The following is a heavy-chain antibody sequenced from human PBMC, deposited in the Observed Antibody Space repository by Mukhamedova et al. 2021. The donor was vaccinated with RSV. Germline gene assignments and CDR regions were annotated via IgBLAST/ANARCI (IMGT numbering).Heavy chain of an antibody. D-gene: IGHD2-2*01. V-gene: IGHV3-30*18. CDR2: ISNDGNTE. Sequence: GLEWVAVISNDGNTEYYADSVKGRFTISRDNSKNTLYVQMDSLRADDTAVYYCAKAPPGDQLPDWGQGTLVTVSS. CDR3: AKAPPGDQLPD. J-gene: IGHJ4*02.